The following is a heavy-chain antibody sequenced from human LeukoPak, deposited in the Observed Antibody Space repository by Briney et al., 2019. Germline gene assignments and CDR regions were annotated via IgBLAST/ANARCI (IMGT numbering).Heavy chain of an antibody. CDR2: ISGSGSST. CDR1: GITFSSYA. D-gene: IGHD3-9*01. J-gene: IGHJ4*01. V-gene: IGHV3-23*01. Sequence: GGSLRLSCAVSGITFSSYAMTWVRQAPGKGLEWVSTISGSGSSTYYAGSVKGRFTISRDNSKNTLYLQMNSLRAEDTAVYYCAKWGDCDILTGYYDSDYWGHGTLVTVSS. CDR3: AKWGDCDILTGYYDSDY.